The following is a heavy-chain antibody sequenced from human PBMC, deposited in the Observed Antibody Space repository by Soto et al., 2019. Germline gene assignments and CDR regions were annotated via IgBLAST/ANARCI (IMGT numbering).Heavy chain of an antibody. Sequence: LSLTCTVSGDSITSNSYFWAWIRQSPERGLEWIGYISYSGSTYYRPSLRSRVTISIDTSNNQFFVTVNSVTDSDTAVYYCARATAGWYFDYWGQGALVTVSS. D-gene: IGHD6-19*01. J-gene: IGHJ4*02. CDR1: GDSITSNSYF. CDR2: ISYSGST. CDR3: ARATAGWYFDY. V-gene: IGHV4-30-4*08.